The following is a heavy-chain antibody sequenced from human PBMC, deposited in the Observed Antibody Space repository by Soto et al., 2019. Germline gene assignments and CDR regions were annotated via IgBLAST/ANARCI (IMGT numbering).Heavy chain of an antibody. Sequence: QVQLQQWGAGLLKPSETLSLTCAVYGGSFSGYYWSWIRQPPGKGLEWIGEINHSGSTNYNPSLKSRVTISVDTSKNQCSLKLSSVTAADTAVYYCARGKSHKRFDPWGHGALVTVSS. CDR1: GGSFSGYY. V-gene: IGHV4-34*01. J-gene: IGHJ5*02. CDR2: INHSGST. CDR3: ARGKSHKRFDP.